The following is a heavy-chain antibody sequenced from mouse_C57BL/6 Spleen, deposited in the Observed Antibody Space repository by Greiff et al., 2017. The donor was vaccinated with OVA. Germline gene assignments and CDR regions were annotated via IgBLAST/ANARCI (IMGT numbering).Heavy chain of an antibody. CDR2: FYPGSGSI. Sequence: QVQLQQSGAELVKPGASVKLSCKASGYTFTEYTIHWVKQRSGQGLEWIGCFYPGSGSIKYNEKFKDKVTLTADKSSSTVYMELSRLTSEDSAVYFCARHEEENGPAWFAYWGQGTLVTVSA. CDR1: GYTFTEYT. V-gene: IGHV1-62-2*01. J-gene: IGHJ3*01. CDR3: ARHEEENGPAWFAY.